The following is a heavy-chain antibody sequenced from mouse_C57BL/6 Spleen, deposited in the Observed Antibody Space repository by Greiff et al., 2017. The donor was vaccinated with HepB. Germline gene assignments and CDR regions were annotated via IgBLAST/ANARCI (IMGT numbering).Heavy chain of an antibody. CDR2: IHPNSGST. CDR3: AISRLLRYYLDY. D-gene: IGHD1-1*01. V-gene: IGHV1-64*01. Sequence: QVQLQQPGAELVKPGASVKLSCKASGYTFTSYWMHWVKQRPGQGLEWIGMIHPNSGSTNYNEKFKSKATLTVDKSSNTAYMQLSSLPSEDSAVYYCAISRLLRYYLDYWGQGTTLTVSS. J-gene: IGHJ2*01. CDR1: GYTFTSYW.